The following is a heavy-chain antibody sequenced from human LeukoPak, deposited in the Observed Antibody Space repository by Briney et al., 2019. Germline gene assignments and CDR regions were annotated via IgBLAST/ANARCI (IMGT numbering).Heavy chain of an antibody. V-gene: IGHV1-69*04. D-gene: IGHD2-15*01. J-gene: IGHJ4*02. Sequence: SVKVSCKASGGTFSSYAISWVRQAPGQGLEWMGRIIPILGIANYAQKLQGRVTITADKSTSTAYMELSSLRSEDTAVYYCARSVVAATRYFDYWGQGTLVTVSS. CDR3: ARSVVAATRYFDY. CDR1: GGTFSSYA. CDR2: IIPILGIA.